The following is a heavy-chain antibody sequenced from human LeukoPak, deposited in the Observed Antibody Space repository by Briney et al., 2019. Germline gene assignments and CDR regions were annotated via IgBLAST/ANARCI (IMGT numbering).Heavy chain of an antibody. J-gene: IGHJ3*02. V-gene: IGHV4-39*01. CDR1: GGSISSRSYY. Sequence: SETLSLTCTVSGGSISSRSYYWGWIRQPPGKGLEWIGSIYYSGSTYYNPSLKSRVTISVDTSKNQFSLKLSSVTAADTAVYYCARPRLVVTPATAFDIWGQGTMVTVSS. CDR3: ARPRLVVTPATAFDI. CDR2: IYYSGST. D-gene: IGHD4-23*01.